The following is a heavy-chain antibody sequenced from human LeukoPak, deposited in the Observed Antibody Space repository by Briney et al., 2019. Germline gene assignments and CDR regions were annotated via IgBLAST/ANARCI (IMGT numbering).Heavy chain of an antibody. Sequence: PGGSLRLSCAASGFTFSIYSLTWVRQAPGKGLEWVSSISSTSTYIYYADSVKGRFTISRGNAQNSLYLQMNSLRAEDTAVYSCARVAAGAETHTLHYHYMDVWGKGTTVTVSS. V-gene: IGHV3-21*01. CDR3: ARVAAGAETHTLHYHYMDV. J-gene: IGHJ6*03. D-gene: IGHD6-13*01. CDR1: GFTFSIYS. CDR2: ISSTSTYI.